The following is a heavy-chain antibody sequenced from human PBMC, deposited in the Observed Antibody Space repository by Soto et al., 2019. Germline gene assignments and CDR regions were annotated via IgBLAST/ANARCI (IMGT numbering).Heavy chain of an antibody. J-gene: IGHJ5*02. V-gene: IGHV4-31*03. CDR2: IYYSGST. CDR1: GGSISSGGYY. Sequence: SETLSLTCTVSGGSISSGGYYWSWIRQHPGKGLEWIGYIYYSGSTYYNPSLKSRVTISVDTSKNQFSLKLSSVTAADTAVYYCAGAGYCSSTSCYPFDPWGQGTLVTVSS. D-gene: IGHD2-2*01. CDR3: AGAGYCSSTSCYPFDP.